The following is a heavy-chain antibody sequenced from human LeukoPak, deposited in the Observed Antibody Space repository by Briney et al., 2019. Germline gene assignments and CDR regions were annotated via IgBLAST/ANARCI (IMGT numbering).Heavy chain of an antibody. V-gene: IGHV3-30-3*01. Sequence: PGRSLRLSCTASGFTFSSYAMHWVRQAPGKGLEWVAVISYDGSNKYYADSVKGRFTISRDNSKNTLYLQMNSLRAEDTAVYYCARDLIRDSGSYLGLDYWGQGTLATVSS. CDR1: GFTFSSYA. CDR3: ARDLIRDSGSYLGLDY. D-gene: IGHD1-26*01. J-gene: IGHJ4*02. CDR2: ISYDGSNK.